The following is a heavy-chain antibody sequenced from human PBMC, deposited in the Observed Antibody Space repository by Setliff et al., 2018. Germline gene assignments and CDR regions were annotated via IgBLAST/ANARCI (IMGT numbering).Heavy chain of an antibody. CDR2: IYHKGRT. V-gene: IGHV4-38-2*01. D-gene: IGHD3-10*01. CDR3: ARVDFTMIQGVIGH. J-gene: IGHJ1*01. Sequence: SETLSLTCDVSGASISSGHYWGWTRQPPGKGLEWIATIYHKGRTYFNPSLQSRVTMSLDRSKNQFSLKLTSVTAADTAVYYCARVDFTMIQGVIGHWGQGTLVTVSS. CDR1: GASISSGHY.